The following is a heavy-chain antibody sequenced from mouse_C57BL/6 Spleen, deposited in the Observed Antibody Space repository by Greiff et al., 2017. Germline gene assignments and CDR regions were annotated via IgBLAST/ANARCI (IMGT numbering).Heavy chain of an antibody. V-gene: IGHV1-52*01. D-gene: IGHD2-3*01. CDR2: IDPSDSET. CDR1: GYTFASYW. J-gene: IGHJ2*01. Sequence: QVQLQQPGAELVRPGSSVKLSCKASGYTFASYWMHWVKQRPIQGLEWIGNIDPSDSETHYNQKFKDKATLTVDKSSSTAYMQLSSLTSEDSAVYYCARDGYYVDYWGQGTTLTVSS. CDR3: ARDGYYVDY.